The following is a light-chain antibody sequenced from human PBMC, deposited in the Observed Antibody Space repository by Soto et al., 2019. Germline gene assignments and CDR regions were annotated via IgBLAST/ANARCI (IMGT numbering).Light chain of an antibody. CDR2: EVS. Sequence: QSALTQPASVAGSPGQSITISCTGTRSDVGGYNYVSWYQQHPGKAPKLMIYEVSNRPSGVSNRFSGSKSGNTASLTISVFQAEDEADYYCSSYTSSSTLEVFGTGTKLTVL. J-gene: IGLJ1*01. CDR3: SSYTSSSTLEV. CDR1: RSDVGGYNY. V-gene: IGLV2-14*01.